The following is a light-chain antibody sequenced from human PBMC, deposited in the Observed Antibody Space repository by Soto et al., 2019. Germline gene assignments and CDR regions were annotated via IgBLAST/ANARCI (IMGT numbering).Light chain of an antibody. J-gene: IGKJ1*01. CDR1: QDIRKY. Sequence: DIQMTQSPSSLSASVGDRVTITCQASQDIRKYLNWYQHKPGKAPKLLIYDASSLESGVPSRFSGSGSGTEFTLTISSLQPDDFATYYCQQYNSYRWTFGQGTKVEIK. CDR2: DAS. V-gene: IGKV1-5*01. CDR3: QQYNSYRWT.